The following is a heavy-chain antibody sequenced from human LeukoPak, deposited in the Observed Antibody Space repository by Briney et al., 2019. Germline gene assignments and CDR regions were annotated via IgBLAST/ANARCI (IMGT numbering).Heavy chain of an antibody. V-gene: IGHV3-23*01. CDR3: ASVVVEPDNDY. D-gene: IGHD2-2*01. CDR2: ISGSGGST. J-gene: IGHJ4*02. CDR1: GFTFSSYE. Sequence: GGSLRLSCAASGFTFSSYEMNWVRQAPGKGLEWVSAISGSGGSTYYADSVKGRFTISRDNSENTLYLQMNSLRAEDTAVYYCASVVVEPDNDYWGQGTLVTVSS.